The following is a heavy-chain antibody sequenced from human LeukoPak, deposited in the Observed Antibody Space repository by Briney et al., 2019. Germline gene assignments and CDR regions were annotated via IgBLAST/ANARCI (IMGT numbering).Heavy chain of an antibody. D-gene: IGHD6-13*01. CDR1: GYTFTGYF. J-gene: IGHJ5*02. CDR2: INPNSGST. V-gene: IGHV1-2*02. CDR3: AGGRVSDSWYFDWFDI. Sequence: ASVKVSCKASGYTFTGYFMHWVRQAPGQGLEWMGWINPNSGSTNYAQKFQGRVSMTRDTSISTAYMEVSRLSSDDTAFYCCAGGRVSDSWYFDWFDIWGQGTLVTVSS.